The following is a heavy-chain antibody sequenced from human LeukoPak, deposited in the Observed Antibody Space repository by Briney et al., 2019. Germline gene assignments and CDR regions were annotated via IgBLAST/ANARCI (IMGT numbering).Heavy chain of an antibody. V-gene: IGHV4-30-2*01. CDR1: GGSISSGGYS. J-gene: IGHJ4*02. CDR2: IYHSGST. CDR3: ARLTGDDLAFDY. Sequence: SETLSLTCAVSGGSISSGGYSWSRIRQPPGKGLEWIGYIYHSGSTYYNPSLKSRVTISVDRSKNQFSLKLSSVTAADTAVYYCARLTGDDLAFDYWGQGTLVTVSS. D-gene: IGHD7-27*01.